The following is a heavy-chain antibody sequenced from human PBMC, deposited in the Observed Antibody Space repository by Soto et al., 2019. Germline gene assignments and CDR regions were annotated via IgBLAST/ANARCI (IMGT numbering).Heavy chain of an antibody. CDR1: EFTFSNFF. J-gene: IGHJ4*02. D-gene: IGHD3-3*01. V-gene: IGHV3-30*18. CDR2: ISADGSDK. CDR3: VKGSDVARQELDY. Sequence: PGGSLRLSCAAAEFTFSNFFMHWVRQAPGKGQEWVAAISADGSDKYFSGYVKGRFTISRDNSKNTLFLQMNSLRVEDTAVYYCVKGSDVARQELDYWGQGTLVTVSS.